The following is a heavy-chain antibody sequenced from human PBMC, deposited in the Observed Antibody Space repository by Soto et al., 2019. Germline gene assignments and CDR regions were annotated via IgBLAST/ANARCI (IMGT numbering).Heavy chain of an antibody. D-gene: IGHD1-1*01. CDR3: AKQERFPPGDYYYYMDV. V-gene: IGHV3-30*18. CDR1: GFTFSSYG. CDR2: ISYDGSNK. J-gene: IGHJ6*03. Sequence: GGSLRLSCAASGFTFSSYGMHWVRQAPGKGLEWVAVISYDGSNKYYADSVKGRFTISRDNSKNTLYLQMNSLRAEDTAVYYCAKQERFPPGDYYYYMDVWGKGTTVTVSS.